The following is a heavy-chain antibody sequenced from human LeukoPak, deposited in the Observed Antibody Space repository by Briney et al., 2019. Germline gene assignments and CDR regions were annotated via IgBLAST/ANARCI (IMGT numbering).Heavy chain of an antibody. CDR3: ARENLGAATALDL. V-gene: IGHV3-7*04. J-gene: IGHJ5*02. CDR1: GFTFTTYW. Sequence: GGSLRLSCAASGFTFTTYWMSWVRQAPGKGLEWVANIKEDGSEKNYVDSVKGRFTISRDNTKNSLYLQMNSLRAEDRAVYYCARENLGAATALDLWGQGTLVTVSS. D-gene: IGHD1-26*01. CDR2: IKEDGSEK.